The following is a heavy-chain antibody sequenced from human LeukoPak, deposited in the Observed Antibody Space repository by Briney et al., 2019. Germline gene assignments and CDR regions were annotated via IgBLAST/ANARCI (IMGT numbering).Heavy chain of an antibody. Sequence: GSLRLSCAASGFTFSSYWIHWVGQAPGKGLVWVSRISTDGSSTNYADSVKGRFTISRDNAKNTLYLQMNSLGAEDTAVYYCARSYPFDYWGQGTLVTVSS. D-gene: IGHD1-26*01. CDR1: GFTFSSYW. J-gene: IGHJ4*02. CDR2: ISTDGSST. V-gene: IGHV3-74*01. CDR3: ARSYPFDY.